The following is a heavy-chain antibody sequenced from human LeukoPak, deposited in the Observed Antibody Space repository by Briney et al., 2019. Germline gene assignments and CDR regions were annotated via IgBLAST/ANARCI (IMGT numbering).Heavy chain of an antibody. D-gene: IGHD3-22*01. CDR2: IIPILGIA. CDR1: GGTFSSYA. V-gene: IGHV1-69*04. J-gene: IGHJ3*02. Sequence: ASVKVSCKASGGTFSSYAISWVRQAPGQGLEWMGRIIPILGIANYAQKLQGRVTITADKSTSTAYMELSSLRSEDTAAYYCARLGGLITMMGEGIWGQGTMVTVSS. CDR3: ARLGGLITMMGEGI.